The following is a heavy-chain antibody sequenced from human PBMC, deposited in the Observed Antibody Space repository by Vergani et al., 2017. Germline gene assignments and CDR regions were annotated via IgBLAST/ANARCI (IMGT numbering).Heavy chain of an antibody. V-gene: IGHV3-23*01. D-gene: IGHD1-1*01. Sequence: EVQLLESGGGLVQPGGSLRFSCAASGFTFSSNAMSWVRQAPWKGLEWVSAIGGSGGSTYYADSVKGRFTISRDNSKNTLYLQMNSLRAEDTAVYYCAKEIDTTGTALDYWGQGTLVTVSS. CDR2: IGGSGGST. J-gene: IGHJ4*02. CDR1: GFTFSSNA. CDR3: AKEIDTTGTALDY.